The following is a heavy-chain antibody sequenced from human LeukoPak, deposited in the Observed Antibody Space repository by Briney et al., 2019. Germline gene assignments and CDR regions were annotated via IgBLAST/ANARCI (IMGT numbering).Heavy chain of an antibody. D-gene: IGHD6-19*01. J-gene: IGHJ5*02. CDR1: GLHFSGTA. CDR3: AKDGAQYSSGPECDP. V-gene: IGHV3-23*01. Sequence: GGSLRLSCAASGLHFSGTAMSWVRQAPGKGLEWVSAISHDGMNAYYAHSVKGRFTTSRDNYKKTVSLEMSSLTAADTGVYYCAKDGAQYSSGPECDPRGQGALVTVSP. CDR2: ISHDGMNA.